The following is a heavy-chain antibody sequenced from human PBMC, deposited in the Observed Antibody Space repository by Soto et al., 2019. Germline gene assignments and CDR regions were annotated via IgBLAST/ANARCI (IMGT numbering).Heavy chain of an antibody. V-gene: IGHV4-59*08. CDR3: ARIEDEYSSPYFDY. J-gene: IGHJ4*02. Sequence: SETLSLTCTVSGGSISSYYWSWIRQPPGKGLEWIGYIYYSGSTNYNPSLKSRVTISVDTSKNQFSLKLSSVTAADTAVYYCARIEDEYSSPYFDYWGQGTLVTVSS. CDR2: IYYSGST. D-gene: IGHD6-6*01. CDR1: GGSISSYY.